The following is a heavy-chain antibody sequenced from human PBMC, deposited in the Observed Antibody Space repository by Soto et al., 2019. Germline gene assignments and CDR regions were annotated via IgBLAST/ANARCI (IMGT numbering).Heavy chain of an antibody. V-gene: IGHV3-74*01. CDR3: ARESSRSSWLFDY. J-gene: IGHJ4*02. CDR2: INSDGSTT. D-gene: IGHD6-13*01. CDR1: GFTFSNSW. Sequence: EVPLVESGGGLVQPGGSLRLSCAASGFTFSNSWMHWVRQAPGKGLVWVSRINSDGSTTTYADSVKGRFTISRDNAKNTLYLQMNSLRAEDTAVYYCARESSRSSWLFDYWGQGTLVTVSS.